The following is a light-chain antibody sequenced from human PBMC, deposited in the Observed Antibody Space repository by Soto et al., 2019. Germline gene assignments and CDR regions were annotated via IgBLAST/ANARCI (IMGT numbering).Light chain of an antibody. Sequence: QSALTQPASVSGSPGQSITISCTGTSSDVGGYNYVSWYQQHPGKAPKLMIYDVSNRPSGVSNRFSGSKSGNTASLTISGLQAEDEADDCCSSYTSSSTPVVFGGGTQLTVL. V-gene: IGLV2-14*01. CDR2: DVS. CDR1: SSDVGGYNY. CDR3: SSYTSSSTPVV. J-gene: IGLJ2*01.